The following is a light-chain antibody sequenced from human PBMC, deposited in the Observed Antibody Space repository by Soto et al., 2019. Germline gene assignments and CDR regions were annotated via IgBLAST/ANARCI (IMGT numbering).Light chain of an antibody. CDR1: QNVYNN. CDR2: DAS. Sequence: EIVMTQSPATLSVSPGEGATLSCKASQNVYNNLAWYQQRPGQPPRLLIYDASTRATGISARLGGSGYGTAFPLTMSSLQFEDFAVYFCQQCRYWPLTFGGGSKVEIK. J-gene: IGKJ4*01. CDR3: QQCRYWPLT. V-gene: IGKV3-15*01.